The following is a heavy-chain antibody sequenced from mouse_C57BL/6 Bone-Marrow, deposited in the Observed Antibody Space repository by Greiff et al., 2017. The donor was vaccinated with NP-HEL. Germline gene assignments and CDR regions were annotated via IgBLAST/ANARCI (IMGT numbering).Heavy chain of an antibody. V-gene: IGHV1-63*01. CDR2: IYPGGGYT. D-gene: IGHD1-1*01. J-gene: IGHJ2*01. Sequence: QVQLQQSGAELVRPGTSVKMSCKASGYTFTNYWIGWAKQRPGHGLEWIGDIYPGGGYTNYNEKFKGKATLTADKSSSTAYMQFSSLTSEDSAIYYCARRGLYGSSSDYWGQGTTLTVSS. CDR1: GYTFTNYW. CDR3: ARRGLYGSSSDY.